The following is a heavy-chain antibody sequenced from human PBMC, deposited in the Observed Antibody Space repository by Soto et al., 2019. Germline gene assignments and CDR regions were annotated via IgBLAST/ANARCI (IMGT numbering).Heavy chain of an antibody. CDR1: GGSFSGYY. Sequence: SETLSLTCAVYGGSFSGYYWSWIRQPPGKGLEWIGYIYHSGSTYYNPSLKSRVTILVDRSKNQFSLKLSSVTAADTAVYYCARDKITGLFDYWGQGTLVTVS. V-gene: IGHV4-34*01. D-gene: IGHD2-8*02. J-gene: IGHJ4*02. CDR2: IYHSGST. CDR3: ARDKITGLFDY.